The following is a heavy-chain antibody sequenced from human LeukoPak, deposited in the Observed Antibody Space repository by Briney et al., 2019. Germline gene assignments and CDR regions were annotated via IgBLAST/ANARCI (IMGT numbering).Heavy chain of an antibody. CDR1: GYTFTDYF. CDR2: INPNSGDT. D-gene: IGHD6-6*01. Sequence: GASVKVSCTASGYTFTDYFLHWVRQAPGQGLEWMGWINPNSGDTNYAQKFQGRLTMTRDTALSTAYMELSSLRSDDTAMYYCAKDQHIIARPHNWFDPWGQGTLVTVSS. CDR3: AKDQHIIARPHNWFDP. V-gene: IGHV1-2*02. J-gene: IGHJ5*02.